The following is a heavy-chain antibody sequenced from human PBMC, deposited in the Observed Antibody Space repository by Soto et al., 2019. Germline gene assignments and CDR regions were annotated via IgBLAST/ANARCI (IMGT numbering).Heavy chain of an antibody. J-gene: IGHJ4*02. Sequence: QVQLVQSGAEVKKPGASVKVSCKASGYTFTSYDINWVRQATGQGLEWMGWMNPNSGNTGYAQKFQGRVTMNRNTSISTAYMELSSLRSEDTAVYYCAGGRRNCSGGSCRYYFDYWGQGTLVTVSS. CDR1: GYTFTSYD. D-gene: IGHD2-15*01. CDR2: MNPNSGNT. V-gene: IGHV1-8*01. CDR3: AGGRRNCSGGSCRYYFDY.